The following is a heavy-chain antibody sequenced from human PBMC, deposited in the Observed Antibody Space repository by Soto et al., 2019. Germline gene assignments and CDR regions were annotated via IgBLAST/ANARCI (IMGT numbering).Heavy chain of an antibody. D-gene: IGHD6-25*01. CDR1: GYTFTSSG. Sequence: QVQLVQSEGELRQPGASVTVSCRASGYTFTSSGIIWVRQAPGQGLEWMGYISPNSGATTYAQTLQGRLTLPTDTSTSTAYMELRSLSSDDTAIYYCVREMWTRSGPQNCFDYWGRGALGTVSS. J-gene: IGHJ4*02. V-gene: IGHV1-18*01. CDR3: VREMWTRSGPQNCFDY. CDR2: ISPNSGAT.